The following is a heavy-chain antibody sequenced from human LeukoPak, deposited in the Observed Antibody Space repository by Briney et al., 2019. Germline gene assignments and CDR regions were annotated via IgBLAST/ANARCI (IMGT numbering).Heavy chain of an antibody. J-gene: IGHJ6*02. CDR1: GFTFSSYA. V-gene: IGHV3-23*01. CDR3: ANIAAAGPYYYYGMDV. CDR2: INGSGGST. D-gene: IGHD6-13*01. Sequence: PGGSLRLSCAASGFTFSSYAMSWVRQAPGKGLEWVSAINGSGGSTYYADSVKGRFTISRDNSKNTLYLQMNSLRAEDTAVYYCANIAAAGPYYYYGMDVWGQGTTVTVSS.